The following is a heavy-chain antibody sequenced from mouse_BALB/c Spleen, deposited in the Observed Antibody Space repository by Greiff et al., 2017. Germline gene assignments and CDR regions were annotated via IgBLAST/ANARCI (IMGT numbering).Heavy chain of an antibody. CDR2: INPNNGGT. CDR1: GYTFTEYT. V-gene: IGHV1-18*01. D-gene: IGHD1-1*01. J-gene: IGHJ3*01. Sequence: EVQLQQSGPELVKPGASVKISCKTSGYTFTEYTMHWVKQSHGKSLEWIGGINPNNGGTSYNQKFKGKATLTVDKSSSTAYMEIRSLTSEDSAVYYCVSYYYGSSAWFAYWGQGTLVTVSA. CDR3: VSYYYGSSAWFAY.